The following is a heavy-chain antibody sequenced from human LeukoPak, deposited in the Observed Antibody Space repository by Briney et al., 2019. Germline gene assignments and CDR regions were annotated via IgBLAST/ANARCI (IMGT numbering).Heavy chain of an antibody. CDR3: ARDYGDYVFDY. CDR1: GYTFTGKF. J-gene: IGHJ4*02. CDR2: IDPNSGGT. D-gene: IGHD4-17*01. V-gene: IGHV1-2*02. Sequence: GASVKVSCKASGYTFTGKFMHWVRQAPGQGLEWMGWIDPNSGGTDYAQKFRGRVTMTRDTSTSTAYMELSSLRSEDTAVYYCARDYGDYVFDYWGQGTLVTVSS.